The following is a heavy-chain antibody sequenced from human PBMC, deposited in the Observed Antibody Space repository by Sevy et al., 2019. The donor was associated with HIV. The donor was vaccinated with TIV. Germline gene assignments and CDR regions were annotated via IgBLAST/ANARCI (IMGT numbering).Heavy chain of an antibody. CDR3: ARDARHTIFGSPGGMDV. CDR2: LYSGGTT. V-gene: IGHV3-53*01. Sequence: GGSLRLSCGASGFTVSSKYMSWVRQAPGKGLEWVSVLYSGGTTYYADSVRGRFTISRDNSKNTVYLQMNSLKAEETAIYYCARDARHTIFGSPGGMDVWGQGTTVTVSS. J-gene: IGHJ6*02. CDR1: GFTVSSKY. D-gene: IGHD3-3*01.